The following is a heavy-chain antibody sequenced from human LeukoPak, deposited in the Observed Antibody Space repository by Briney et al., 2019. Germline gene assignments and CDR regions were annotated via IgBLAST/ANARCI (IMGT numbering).Heavy chain of an antibody. CDR2: ISSSSSYI. CDR1: GFTFSSYS. D-gene: IGHD6-13*01. CDR3: ARRRTAVNNCFDP. V-gene: IGHV3-21*01. Sequence: GGSLRLSCAASGFTFSSYSMNWVRQAPGKGLEWVSSISSSSSYIYYADSVKGRFTISRDNAKNSLYLQMNSLRAEDTAVYYCARRRTAVNNCFDPWGQGTLVTVSS. J-gene: IGHJ5*02.